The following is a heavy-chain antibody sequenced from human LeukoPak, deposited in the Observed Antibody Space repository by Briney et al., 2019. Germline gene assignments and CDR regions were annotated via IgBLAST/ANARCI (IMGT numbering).Heavy chain of an antibody. CDR2: MNPNSGNT. CDR3: ARGGYWGGFRYFDY. V-gene: IGHV1-8*03. J-gene: IGHJ4*02. CDR1: GYTFTSYD. Sequence: ASVKVSCKASGYTFTSYDINRVRQATGQGLEWMGWMNPNSGNTGYAQKFQGRVTITRNTSISTAYMELSSLRSEDTAVYYCARGGYWGGFRYFDYWGQGTLVTVSS. D-gene: IGHD3-16*02.